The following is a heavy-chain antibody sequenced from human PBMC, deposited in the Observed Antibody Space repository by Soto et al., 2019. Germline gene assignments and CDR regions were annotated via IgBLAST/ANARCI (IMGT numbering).Heavy chain of an antibody. V-gene: IGHV1-18*01. CDR1: GNTFASHG. J-gene: IGHJ4*02. Sequence: GPEVKKPGASVKVSCKASGNTFASHGFSWVRQAPGQGLEWMGWICGFNGQTNYALKFQGRVTLTTDTSTSTAYMELRSLRSDDTAVYFCAIVDPRGVAVVRDYWGQGTLVTVSS. CDR2: ICGFNGQT. CDR3: AIVDPRGVAVVRDY. D-gene: IGHD3-10*01.